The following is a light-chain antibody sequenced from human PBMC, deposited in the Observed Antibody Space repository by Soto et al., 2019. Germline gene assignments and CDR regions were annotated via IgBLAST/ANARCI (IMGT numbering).Light chain of an antibody. CDR1: QSVSSNY. Sequence: EIVLTQSPGTLSLSPGDGATLSCRASQSVSSNYLAWYQHRPGQAPRLLIYAASRRATGIPDRFSGGGSGTDFTLTISRLEPEDFAVYYCQHYGNSPLYTFGQGTKLEIK. CDR2: AAS. V-gene: IGKV3-20*01. CDR3: QHYGNSPLYT. J-gene: IGKJ2*01.